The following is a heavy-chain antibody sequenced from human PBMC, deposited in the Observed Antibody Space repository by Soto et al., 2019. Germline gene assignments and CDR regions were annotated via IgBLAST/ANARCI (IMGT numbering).Heavy chain of an antibody. CDR2: INAGNGNT. CDR1: GYTFTSYA. J-gene: IGHJ6*02. CDR3: ARTVGYDYGMDA. V-gene: IGHV1-3*01. Sequence: QVQLVQSGAEVKKPGASVKVSCKASGYTFTSYAMHWVRQAPGQRLEWMGWINAGNGNTKYSQKFQGRVTITRDTSASTAYLELSSLRSEDTAVYYCARTVGYDYGMDAWGQGTTVTVSS.